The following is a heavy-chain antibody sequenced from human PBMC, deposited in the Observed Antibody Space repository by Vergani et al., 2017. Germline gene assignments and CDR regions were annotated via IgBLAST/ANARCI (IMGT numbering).Heavy chain of an antibody. Sequence: QLQLQESGPGLVKPSATLSLTCSVSGASIRSSNYYWGWIRQPPGKGLEWIASIYYSGSTYYTPSLKSRVTISVDTSKNHFSLKLSSVTAADTAVYFCARHSTVEWLVKLGWIDPWGQGILVTVSS. V-gene: IGHV4-39*01. CDR2: IYYSGST. CDR1: GASIRSSNYY. J-gene: IGHJ5*02. D-gene: IGHD6-19*01. CDR3: ARHSTVEWLVKLGWIDP.